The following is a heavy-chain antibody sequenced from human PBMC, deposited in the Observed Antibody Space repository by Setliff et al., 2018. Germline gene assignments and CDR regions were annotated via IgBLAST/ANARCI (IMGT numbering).Heavy chain of an antibody. V-gene: IGHV4-4*07. CDR2: IYIGGSA. CDR3: AREQWLDPPGYYYMDV. Sequence: SETLSLTCTISGGSISSYYWSWIRQPAGKGLEWIGHIYIGGSANYNPSLKSRVTMSIDTSKNQFSLKLNSVTAADMAVYYCAREQWLDPPGYYYMDVWAKGSTVTVSS. CDR1: GGSISSYY. J-gene: IGHJ6*03. D-gene: IGHD6-19*01.